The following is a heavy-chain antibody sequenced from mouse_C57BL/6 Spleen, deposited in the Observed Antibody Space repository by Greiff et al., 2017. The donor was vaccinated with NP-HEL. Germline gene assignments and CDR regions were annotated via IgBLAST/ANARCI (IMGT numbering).Heavy chain of an antibody. D-gene: IGHD3-2*02. V-gene: IGHV1-47*01. CDR2: FHPYNDDT. CDR3: AKGKDSSGSSMDY. CDR1: GYTFTTYP. J-gene: IGHJ4*01. Sequence: VQLQQSGAELVKPGASVKMSCKASGYTFTTYPIEWMKQNHGKSLEWIGNFHPYNDDTKYNQKFKGKATLTVDKSSSTAYMQLSSLTSEDSAVYYCAKGKDSSGSSMDYWGQGTSVTVSS.